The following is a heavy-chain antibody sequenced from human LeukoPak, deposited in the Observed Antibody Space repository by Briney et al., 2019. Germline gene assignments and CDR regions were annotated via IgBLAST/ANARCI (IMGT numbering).Heavy chain of an antibody. V-gene: IGHV4-59*01. Sequence: SETLSLTCTVSGGSISSYYWSWIRQPPGKGLEGIGYIYYSGSTNYNPSLKGRVTISVDTSKSQFSLKLSSVTAADTAVYYCARVGEAAGPGYYFDYWGQGTLVTVSS. CDR2: IYYSGST. CDR3: ARVGEAAGPGYYFDY. CDR1: GGSISSYY. J-gene: IGHJ4*02. D-gene: IGHD6-13*01.